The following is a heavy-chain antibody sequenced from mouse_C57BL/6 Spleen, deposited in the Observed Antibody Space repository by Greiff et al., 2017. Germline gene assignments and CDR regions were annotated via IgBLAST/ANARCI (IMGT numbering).Heavy chain of an antibody. J-gene: IGHJ4*01. D-gene: IGHD2-3*01. CDR2: IYPDSGST. Sequence: QVQLQQPGAELVKPGASVKMSCKASGYTFTSYWINWVKQRPGQGLEWIGEIYPDSGSTNYNEKFKSKATLTVDTSSSTAYMQLSSLTSVDSAVYYCASEEDDVDYWGKGTSVTVSS. V-gene: IGHV1-55*01. CDR3: ASEEDDVDY. CDR1: GYTFTSYW.